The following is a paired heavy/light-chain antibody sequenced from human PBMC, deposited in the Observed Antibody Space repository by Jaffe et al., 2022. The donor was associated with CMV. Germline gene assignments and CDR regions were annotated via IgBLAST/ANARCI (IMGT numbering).Light chain of an antibody. J-gene: IGKJ2*01. Sequence: EIMMTQSPATLSVSPGERATLSCRASQSVKNKLAWYQQKPGQAPRLLIYEASTRATDTPARFSGGGSGTDFTLTISRLQSEDSAVYYCQQSNEWPSTFGQGTKLEIK. CDR3: QQSNEWPST. CDR2: EAS. CDR1: QSVKNK. V-gene: IGKV3-15*01.
Heavy chain of an antibody. D-gene: IGHD4-4*01. Sequence: QIQLMQSGAEVKEPRASVTVSCEAFGFTLNNFLIGWVRQRPGQGLEWVGWINVDSGNTNYMEEFQDRVTMTTDTSAGTAYMELRRLRSGDTAVYYCARMDYMRSRIYIARHTYYYYMDVWGEGTTVTVSS. J-gene: IGHJ6*03. V-gene: IGHV1-18*04. CDR2: INVDSGNT. CDR1: GFTLNNFL. CDR3: ARMDYMRSRIYIARHTYYYYMDV.